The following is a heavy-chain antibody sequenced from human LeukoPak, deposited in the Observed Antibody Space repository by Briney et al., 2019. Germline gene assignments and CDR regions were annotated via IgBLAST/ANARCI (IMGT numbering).Heavy chain of an antibody. D-gene: IGHD6-19*01. CDR2: ISAYNGNT. Sequence: ASVKVSCKASGYTFTSYGISWVRQAPGQGLEWMGWISAYNGNTNYAQKLQGRVTMTTDTSTSTAYMELSSLRSEDTAVYYCARDGGYSSGWYFYYFDYWGQGTLVTVSS. J-gene: IGHJ4*02. CDR3: ARDGGYSSGWYFYYFDY. V-gene: IGHV1-18*01. CDR1: GYTFTSYG.